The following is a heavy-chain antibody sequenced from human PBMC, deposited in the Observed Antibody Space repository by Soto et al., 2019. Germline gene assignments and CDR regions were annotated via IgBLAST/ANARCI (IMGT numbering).Heavy chain of an antibody. D-gene: IGHD3-3*01. Sequence: ASVKVSCKASGYTFTSYDINWVRQATGRGLEWMGWMNPNSGNTGYAQKFQGRVTMTRNTSISTAYMELSSLRSEDTAVYYCARVPSRSTYYDFWSGCYRDYYYYGMDVWGQGTTVTVSS. CDR1: GYTFTSYD. V-gene: IGHV1-8*01. CDR3: ARVPSRSTYYDFWSGCYRDYYYYGMDV. CDR2: MNPNSGNT. J-gene: IGHJ6*02.